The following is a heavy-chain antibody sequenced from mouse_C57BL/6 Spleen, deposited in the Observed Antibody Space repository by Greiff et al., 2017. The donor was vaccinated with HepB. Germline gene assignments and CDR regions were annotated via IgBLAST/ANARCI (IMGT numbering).Heavy chain of an antibody. Sequence: VQLKESGPGLVKPSQSLSLTCSVTGYSITSGYYWNWIRQFPGNKLEWMGYISYDGSNNYNPSLKNRISITRDTSKNQFFLKLNSVTTEDTATYYCARDSSYWYFDVWGTGTTVTVSS. CDR3: ARDSSYWYFDV. V-gene: IGHV3-6*01. D-gene: IGHD1-1*01. J-gene: IGHJ1*03. CDR2: ISYDGSN. CDR1: GYSITSGYY.